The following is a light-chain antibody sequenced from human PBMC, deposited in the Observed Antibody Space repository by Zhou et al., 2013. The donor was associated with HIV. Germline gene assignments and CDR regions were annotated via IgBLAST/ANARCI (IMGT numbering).Light chain of an antibody. V-gene: IGKV1D-16*01. CDR3: QQYNSYST. Sequence: DIQMTQSPSSVSASVGDRVTITCRASQGIGSWLAWFQQKPGKAPKLLIYAASSLQSGVPSRFSGSGSGTDFTLTIRSLQPEDFATYYCQQYNSYSTFGQGTKLEIK. CDR1: QGIGSW. J-gene: IGKJ2*01. CDR2: AAS.